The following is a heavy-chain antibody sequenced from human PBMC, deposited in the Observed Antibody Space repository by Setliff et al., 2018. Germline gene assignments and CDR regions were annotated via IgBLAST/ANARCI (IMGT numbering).Heavy chain of an antibody. D-gene: IGHD2-8*02. J-gene: IGHJ4*02. CDR1: GGSFSTSY. Sequence: PSETLSLTCAVSGGSFSTSYWIWIRQPPGKGLEWIGEINHSGSTNYNPSLKSRVTRSVDTSKNQFSLKLSSVTAADTALYYCTVYNTGSSKDHYWGQGTPVTVSS. CDR3: TVYNTGSSKDHY. CDR2: INHSGST. V-gene: IGHV4-34*01.